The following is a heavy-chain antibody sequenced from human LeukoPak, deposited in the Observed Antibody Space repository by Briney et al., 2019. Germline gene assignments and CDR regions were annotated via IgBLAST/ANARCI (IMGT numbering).Heavy chain of an antibody. Sequence: GGSLRLSCAASGFTFDDHGMSWVRQAPGKGLEWVSGIKWDGGRTGYADSVKGRFTISRDNAKNSLYLQMNSLRAEDTAVYYCARDLFDFWSGLIDYWGQGTLVTVSS. CDR2: IKWDGGRT. V-gene: IGHV3-20*04. D-gene: IGHD3-3*01. CDR1: GFTFDDHG. J-gene: IGHJ4*02. CDR3: ARDLFDFWSGLIDY.